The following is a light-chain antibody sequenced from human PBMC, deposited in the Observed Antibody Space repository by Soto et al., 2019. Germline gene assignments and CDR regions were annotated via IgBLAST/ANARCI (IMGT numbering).Light chain of an antibody. V-gene: IGLV1-40*01. CDR1: SSHIGAGYD. J-gene: IGLJ2*01. Sequence: QSVLTQPPSVSGAPGQRVTISCTGSSSHIGAGYDVHWYQQLPGTAPKLLIYGNSNRPSGVPDRFSGSKSGTSASLAITGLQAEDEADYYCQSYDSSLSGVVFGGGTKRTVL. CDR2: GNS. CDR3: QSYDSSLSGVV.